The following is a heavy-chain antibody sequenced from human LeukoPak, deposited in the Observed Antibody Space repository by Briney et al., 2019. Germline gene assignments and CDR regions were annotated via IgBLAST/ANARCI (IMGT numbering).Heavy chain of an antibody. J-gene: IGHJ4*02. Sequence: GGSLRLSCAASGFTFSSYWMHWVRQAPGKGLVWVSRINSDGSSTSYAASVKGRFTISRDNAKNTLYLQMNSLRAEDTAVYYCARSRSGSPFDYWGQGTLVTVSS. CDR3: ARSRSGSPFDY. V-gene: IGHV3-74*01. CDR2: INSDGSST. CDR1: GFTFSSYW. D-gene: IGHD3-10*01.